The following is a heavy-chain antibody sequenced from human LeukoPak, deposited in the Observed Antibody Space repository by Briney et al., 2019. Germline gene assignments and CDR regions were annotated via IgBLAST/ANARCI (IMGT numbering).Heavy chain of an antibody. CDR3: AKDSVEWLRSGGHAFDI. V-gene: IGHV3-43*01. J-gene: IGHJ3*02. Sequence: PGGSLRLSCAASGFTFDDYTMHWVRQAPGKGLEWVSLISWDGGSTYYADSVKGRFTISRDSSKNSLYLQMNSLRTEDTALYYCAKDSVEWLRSGGHAFDIWGQGTMVTVSS. CDR2: ISWDGGST. D-gene: IGHD5-12*01. CDR1: GFTFDDYT.